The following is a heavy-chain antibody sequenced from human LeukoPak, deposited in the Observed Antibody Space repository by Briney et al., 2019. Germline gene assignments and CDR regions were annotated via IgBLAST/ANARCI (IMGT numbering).Heavy chain of an antibody. D-gene: IGHD1-26*01. J-gene: IGHJ3*02. Sequence: SETLSLTCTVYGGSISNYFLSWVRQPAGKALEWIGRLYTSGSTNYNPSLKSRVTLSLDTSMTQFSLKLNSVTAADTAVYYCAGGGSPHIWGQGTMVTVSS. CDR2: LYTSGST. CDR1: GGSISNYF. V-gene: IGHV4-4*07. CDR3: AGGGSPHI.